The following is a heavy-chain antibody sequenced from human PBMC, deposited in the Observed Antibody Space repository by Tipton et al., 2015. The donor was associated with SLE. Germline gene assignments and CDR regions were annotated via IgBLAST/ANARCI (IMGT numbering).Heavy chain of an antibody. J-gene: IGHJ4*02. CDR3: AKDKGSGRPYYFDY. D-gene: IGHD1-26*01. CDR1: GFTFSSYS. Sequence: SLRLSCAASGFTFSSYSMNWVRQAPGKGLEWVAFIRYDGSNKYYADSVKGRFTISRDNSKNTLYLQMNSLRAEDTAVYYCAKDKGSGRPYYFDYWGQGTLVTVSS. V-gene: IGHV3-30*02. CDR2: IRYDGSNK.